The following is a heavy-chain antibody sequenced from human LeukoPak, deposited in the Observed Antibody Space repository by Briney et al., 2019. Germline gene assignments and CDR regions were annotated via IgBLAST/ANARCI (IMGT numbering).Heavy chain of an antibody. D-gene: IGHD3-9*01. Sequence: SQTLSLTCTVSGGSINSGSYYWNWIRQPAGKGLEWIGRIYTSGSTEYNPSLKGRVTISVDTSKNQFSLKLTSVTAADTAVYYCARGTDRYYDILTGYYEGGYYFDYWGQGTLVTVSS. CDR1: GGSINSGSYY. J-gene: IGHJ4*02. CDR2: IYTSGST. CDR3: ARGTDRYYDILTGYYEGGYYFDY. V-gene: IGHV4-61*02.